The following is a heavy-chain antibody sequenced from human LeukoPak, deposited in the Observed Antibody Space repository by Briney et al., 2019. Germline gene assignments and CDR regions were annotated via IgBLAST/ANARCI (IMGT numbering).Heavy chain of an antibody. J-gene: IGHJ4*02. CDR3: ATNFGAYYYDTSGYYDF. Sequence: PGGSLRLSCAASGLTFDDYAMHWVRQAPGKGLEWVSLISGDGNSTNYAGSVKGRFTISRDNNKNSLYLQMNSLRTEDTAFYYCATNFGAYYYDTSGYYDFWGQGTLVTVSS. CDR1: GLTFDDYA. CDR2: ISGDGNST. D-gene: IGHD3-22*01. V-gene: IGHV3-43*02.